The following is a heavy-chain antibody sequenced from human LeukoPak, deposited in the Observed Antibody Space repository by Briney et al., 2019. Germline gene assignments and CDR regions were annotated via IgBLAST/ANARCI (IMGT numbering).Heavy chain of an antibody. CDR1: GGSISPYY. CDR3: ARGRPYGDYFDY. J-gene: IGHJ4*02. Sequence: SETLSLTCTVSGGSISPYYWSWIRQPAGKGLEWIGRLNPSGSTYYNPSLNSRLTLSLDPSESQFSLKLSSVTAADTALYYCARGRPYGDYFDYWGQGTLVTVSS. CDR2: LNPSGST. D-gene: IGHD4-17*01. V-gene: IGHV4-4*07.